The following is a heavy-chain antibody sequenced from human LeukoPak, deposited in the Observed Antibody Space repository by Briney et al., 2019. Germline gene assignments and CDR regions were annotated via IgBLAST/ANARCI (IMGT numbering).Heavy chain of an antibody. V-gene: IGHV3-23*01. D-gene: IGHD6-19*01. CDR1: GFAFSSQA. J-gene: IGHJ4*02. CDR3: AKDARRTSGWYFFDY. CDR2: VSDSGSIT. Sequence: GGSLRLSCAASGFAFSSQAMGWVRQAPGKGLEWVSVVSDSGSITYYADSVKGRFTISRDNSKNTLFLQMNSLRAEDTAVYYCAKDARRTSGWYFFDYWGQGTLVTVSS.